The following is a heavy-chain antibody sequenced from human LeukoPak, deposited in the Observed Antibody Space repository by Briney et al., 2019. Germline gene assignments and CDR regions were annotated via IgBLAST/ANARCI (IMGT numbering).Heavy chain of an antibody. Sequence: GSSVKVSCKASGGTFSSYAISWVRQAPGQGLEWMGGIIPIFGTANYAQKFQGRVTITTDESTSTAYMELSSLRSEDTAVYYCARGYSSGWSETLDAFDIWGQGTMVTVSS. CDR1: GGTFSSYA. CDR3: ARGYSSGWSETLDAFDI. CDR2: IIPIFGTA. V-gene: IGHV1-69*05. D-gene: IGHD6-13*01. J-gene: IGHJ3*02.